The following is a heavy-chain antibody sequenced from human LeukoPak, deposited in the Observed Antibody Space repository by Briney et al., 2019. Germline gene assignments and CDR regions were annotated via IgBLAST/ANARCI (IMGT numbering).Heavy chain of an antibody. V-gene: IGHV4-59*01. CDR1: GGSISSYY. J-gene: IGHJ5*02. D-gene: IGHD1-7*01. CDR2: IYYGGST. CDR3: ARTLAPGTIGWFDP. Sequence: KPSETLSLTCTVSGGSISSYYWSWIRQPPGKGLEWIGYIYYGGSTNYNPSLKSRVTISVDTSKDQFSLKLSSVTAADTAVYYCARTLAPGTIGWFDPWGQGTLVTVSS.